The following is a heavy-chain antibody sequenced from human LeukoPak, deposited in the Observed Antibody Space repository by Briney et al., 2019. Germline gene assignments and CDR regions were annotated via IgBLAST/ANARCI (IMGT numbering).Heavy chain of an antibody. D-gene: IGHD2-21*01. CDR3: VRDSDYQRNSGGRYAHYDALDI. V-gene: IGHV3-7*01. CDR1: GFTFSTSW. Sequence: HPGGSLRLSCAASGFTFSTSWMSWVRQAPGKGLEWVASIKADGSVKHYVDSMEGRFTISRDNARDSLYLQMNSLRAEDTAVYYCVRDSDYQRNSGGRYAHYDALDIWGHGTMVTVSS. CDR2: IKADGSVK. J-gene: IGHJ3*02.